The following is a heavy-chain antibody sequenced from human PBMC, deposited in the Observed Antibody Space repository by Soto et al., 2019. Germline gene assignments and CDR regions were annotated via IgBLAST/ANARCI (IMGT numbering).Heavy chain of an antibody. J-gene: IGHJ4*02. V-gene: IGHV5-51*01. CDR2: IYPGDSQT. Sequence: PGESLKISGKASGYSCTNSWIGWVRQMPGKGLEWVGIIYPGDSQTRYSPSFQGQVTISADKSISSAYLQWSSLKASDTAMYYCARQKGYWGQGTLVTVSS. CDR1: GYSCTNSW. CDR3: ARQKGY.